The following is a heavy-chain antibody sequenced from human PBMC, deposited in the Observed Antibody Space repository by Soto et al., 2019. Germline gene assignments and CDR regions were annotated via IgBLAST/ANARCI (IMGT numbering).Heavy chain of an antibody. V-gene: IGHV1-2*04. CDR1: GYTFTDYY. J-gene: IGHJ6*02. CDR2: INPNSGGT. Sequence: ASVKVSCKASGYTFTDYYMHWVRQAPGQGLEWMGWINPNSGGTNYAQKFQGWVTMTRDTSISTAYMELSRLRSDDTAVYYCASWGSSWIQYYYDGMDVWGQGTMVTVSS. CDR3: ASWGSSWIQYYYDGMDV. D-gene: IGHD6-13*01.